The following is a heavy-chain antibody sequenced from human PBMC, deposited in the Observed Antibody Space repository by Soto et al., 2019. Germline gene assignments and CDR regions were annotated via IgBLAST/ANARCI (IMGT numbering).Heavy chain of an antibody. V-gene: IGHV4-34*01. Sequence: QVQLQQWGAGLLKTSENLSLTCAVYGGSFSGYYWTWIGQPPGKGLEWIGEINHSGSTNYNPSLKSRVAISVDTSKNQFSLKLSSVTAADTAVYYCARGRNLGGTYLDYWGQGTLVTVSS. D-gene: IGHD1-26*01. CDR3: ARGRNLGGTYLDY. CDR1: GGSFSGYY. J-gene: IGHJ4*02. CDR2: INHSGST.